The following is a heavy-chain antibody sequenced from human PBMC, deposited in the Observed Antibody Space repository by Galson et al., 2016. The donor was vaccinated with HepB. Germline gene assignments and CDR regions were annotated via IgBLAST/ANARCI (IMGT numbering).Heavy chain of an antibody. V-gene: IGHV4-61*08. CDR2: MHYSGST. CDR3: ARVLRRDFWSGNYDRWFDP. J-gene: IGHJ5*02. Sequence: SETLSLTCTVSGGSVTSNAYYWSWIRQPPGKGLEWIGYMHYSGSTYYSPSLKSRVTTSLDTSKNQLSLKLTSVTAADTAVYYCARVLRRDFWSGNYDRWFDPWGQGTLVTVSS. D-gene: IGHD3-3*01. CDR1: GGSVTSNAYY.